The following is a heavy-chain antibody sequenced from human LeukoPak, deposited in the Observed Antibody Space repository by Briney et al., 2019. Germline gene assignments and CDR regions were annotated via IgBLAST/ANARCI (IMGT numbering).Heavy chain of an antibody. D-gene: IGHD6-19*01. Sequence: PSETLSLTCAVYGGSFSVYYWSWIRQPPGKGLEWIGEINHSGSTNYNPSLKSRVTISVDTSKNQFSLKLSSVTAADTAVYYCARVKGLRYYYYYYMDVWGKGTTVTVSS. CDR1: GGSFSVYY. CDR2: INHSGST. J-gene: IGHJ6*03. CDR3: ARVKGLRYYYYYYMDV. V-gene: IGHV4-34*01.